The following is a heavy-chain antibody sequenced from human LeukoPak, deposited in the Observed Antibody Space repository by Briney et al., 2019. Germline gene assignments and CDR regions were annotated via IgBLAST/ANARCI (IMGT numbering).Heavy chain of an antibody. CDR3: ARGHDSSGSGMDV. Sequence: PSETLSLTCTVSGGSISSYYWSWIRQPPGKGLEWIGYIYYSGSTNYNPSLKSRVTISVDTSKNQFSLKLSSVTAADTAVYYCARGHDSSGSGMDVWGQGTTVTVSS. J-gene: IGHJ6*02. CDR2: IYYSGST. CDR1: GGSISSYY. D-gene: IGHD3-22*01. V-gene: IGHV4-59*12.